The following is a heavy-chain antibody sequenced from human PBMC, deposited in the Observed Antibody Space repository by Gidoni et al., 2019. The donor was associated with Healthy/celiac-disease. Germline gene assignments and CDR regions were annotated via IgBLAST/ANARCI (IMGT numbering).Heavy chain of an antibody. D-gene: IGHD2-2*01. CDR2: INPNRGGT. CDR1: GYTFTGYY. J-gene: IGHJ5*02. Sequence: QVQLVQSGAEVKKTGASVKVSCKASGYTFTGYYMHWVRQAPGQGLEWMGWINPNRGGTNYAQKFQGRVTMTRDTSISTAYMELSRLRSDDTAVYYCARNRYCSSTSCYDGNWFDPWGQGTLVTVSS. V-gene: IGHV1-2*02. CDR3: ARNRYCSSTSCYDGNWFDP.